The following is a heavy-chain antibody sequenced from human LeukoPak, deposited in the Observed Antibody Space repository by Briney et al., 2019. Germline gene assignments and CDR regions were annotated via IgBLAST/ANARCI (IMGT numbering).Heavy chain of an antibody. D-gene: IGHD4-17*01. CDR3: ARVDYGDYYADY. V-gene: IGHV3-48*03. CDR2: ISSSGSTI. CDR1: GFTFSSYE. J-gene: IGHJ4*02. Sequence: PGGSLRLSCAASGFTFSSYEMNWVRQAPGKGLEWVSYISSSGSTIYYADSVKGRFTIPRDNAKNSLYLQMNSLRAEDTAVYYCARVDYGDYYADYWGQGTLVTVSS.